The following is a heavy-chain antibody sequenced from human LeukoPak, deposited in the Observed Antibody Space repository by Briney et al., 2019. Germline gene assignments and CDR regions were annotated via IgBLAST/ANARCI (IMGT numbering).Heavy chain of an antibody. CDR2: INQSEST. D-gene: IGHD1-14*01. CDR1: GGSFSCYY. CDR3: ARGETGALFDY. V-gene: IGHV4-34*01. Sequence: AETLSLTCGVYGGSFSCYYGSCIRQPPGKGLEWMGDINQSESTNYNPSLKSRVTISGDTYENQFSLKLSCVSAADTAVYYCARGETGALFDYWGQGTMVTVPS. J-gene: IGHJ4*02.